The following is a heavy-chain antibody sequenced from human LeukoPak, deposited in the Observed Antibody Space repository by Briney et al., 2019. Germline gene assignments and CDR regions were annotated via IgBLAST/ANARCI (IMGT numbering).Heavy chain of an antibody. J-gene: IGHJ4*02. CDR3: ARVGGGYDSNGGY. V-gene: IGHV1-69*05. CDR2: IIPIFGTA. D-gene: IGHD5-12*01. Sequence: ASVKVSCKASGGTFSSYAISWVRQAPGQGLEWMGGIIPIFGTANYAQKFQGRVTMTRDTSTSTVYMELSSLRSEDTAVYYCARVGGGYDSNGGYWGQGTLVTVSS. CDR1: GGTFSSYA.